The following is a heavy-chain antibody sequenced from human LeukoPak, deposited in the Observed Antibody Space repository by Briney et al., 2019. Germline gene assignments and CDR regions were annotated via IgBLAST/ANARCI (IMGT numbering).Heavy chain of an antibody. J-gene: IGHJ5*02. CDR3: AKEHIVVVPAAIGKARFDP. D-gene: IGHD2-2*02. Sequence: GGSLRLSCAASGFTFSSYAMSWVRQAPGKGLEWVSGLTGSGGNTYYADSVKGRFTISRDNSKNTLYLQMNSLRAEDTAVYYCAKEHIVVVPAAIGKARFDPWGQGTLVTVSS. V-gene: IGHV3-23*01. CDR1: GFTFSSYA. CDR2: LTGSGGNT.